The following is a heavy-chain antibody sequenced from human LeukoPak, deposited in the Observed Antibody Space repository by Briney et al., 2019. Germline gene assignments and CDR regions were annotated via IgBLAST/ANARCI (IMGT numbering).Heavy chain of an antibody. V-gene: IGHV3-23*01. J-gene: IGHJ5*02. CDR1: GFTFSSYA. CDR2: ISGSGGST. Sequence: GGSLRLSCAASGFTFSSYAMSWVRQAPGKGLEWVSAISGSGGSTYYADSVKGRFTISRDNSKNTLYLQMNSLRAEDTAVYYCAKDIRQLIFGVVANWFDPWGRGTLVTVSS. CDR3: AKDIRQLIFGVVANWFDP. D-gene: IGHD3-3*01.